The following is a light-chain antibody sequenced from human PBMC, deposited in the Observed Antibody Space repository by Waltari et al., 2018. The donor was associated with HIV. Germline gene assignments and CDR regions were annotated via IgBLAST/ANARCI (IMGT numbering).Light chain of an antibody. CDR3: QQTFRAPRT. V-gene: IGKV1-39*01. CDR2: AAS. CDR1: QRIANY. Sequence: DIHMTQSPSSLSASVGDRVTITCRASQRIANYLNWYQQRVGKAPELLIYAASSMQSGVPSRFSGSGSGTDFTLTISSLQPEEFATYYWQQTFRAPRTFGQGTRVDI. J-gene: IGKJ1*01.